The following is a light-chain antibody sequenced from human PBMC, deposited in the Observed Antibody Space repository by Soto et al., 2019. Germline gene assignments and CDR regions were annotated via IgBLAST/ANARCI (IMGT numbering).Light chain of an antibody. CDR2: DAT. CDR1: QSIATTY. Sequence: EIVVTQSPGTLSLSPGERATLSCRASQSIATTYLAWYQQKPGQAPRLLIYDATNRATGIPDRFSGSGSGTDFTLTISRLEPEDSAVYYCHQFGSSPLTFGGGTKVDIK. CDR3: HQFGSSPLT. V-gene: IGKV3-20*01. J-gene: IGKJ4*01.